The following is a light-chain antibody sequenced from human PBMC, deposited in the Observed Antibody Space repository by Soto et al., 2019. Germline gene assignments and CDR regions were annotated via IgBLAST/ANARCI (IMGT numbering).Light chain of an antibody. CDR3: QQSYSTPPFT. CDR2: AAS. J-gene: IGKJ3*01. CDR1: QSISSY. V-gene: IGKV1-39*01. Sequence: DIQITQSPSSLSASVGDRVTITCRASQSISSYLNWFQQRPGKAPKLLIYAASSLQSGVPSRFSGSGSGTDFTLTTSSLQPEDFATYYCQQSYSTPPFTFGPGTKVDIK.